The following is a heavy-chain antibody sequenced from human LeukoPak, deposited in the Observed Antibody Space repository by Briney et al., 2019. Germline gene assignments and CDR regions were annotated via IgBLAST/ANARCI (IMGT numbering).Heavy chain of an antibody. D-gene: IGHD3-10*01. Sequence: SETLSLTCTVSGGSINSGDYYWSWIRQPPGKALEWIGYINHGGSTKYNPSLKSRVTISVDTSKNQFSLKLRSVTAADTAVYYCARGSYYGSGSYYNIWGQGTLVTVSS. CDR2: INHGGST. J-gene: IGHJ4*02. CDR3: ARGSYYGSGSYYNI. V-gene: IGHV4-61*08. CDR1: GGSINSGDYY.